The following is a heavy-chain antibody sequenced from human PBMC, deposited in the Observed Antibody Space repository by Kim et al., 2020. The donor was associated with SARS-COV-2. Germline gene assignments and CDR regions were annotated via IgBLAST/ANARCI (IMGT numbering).Heavy chain of an antibody. CDR3: ARDRAVAGKREHWYFDL. Sequence: ASVKVSCKASGYTFTSYAMHWVRQAPGQRLEWMGWINAGNGNTKYSQKFQGRVTITRDTSASTAYMELSSLRSEDTAVYYCARDRAVAGKREHWYFDLWGRGTLVTVSS. D-gene: IGHD6-19*01. J-gene: IGHJ2*01. V-gene: IGHV1-3*01. CDR1: GYTFTSYA. CDR2: INAGNGNT.